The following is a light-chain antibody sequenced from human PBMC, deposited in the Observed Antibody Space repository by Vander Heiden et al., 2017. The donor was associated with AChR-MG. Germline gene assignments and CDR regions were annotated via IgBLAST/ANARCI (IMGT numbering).Light chain of an antibody. CDR3: QAWDRNSEEV. V-gene: IGLV3-1*01. J-gene: IGLJ3*02. Sequence: SPELTQPPSVSVSPGQTASITCPGHTFGDKYVCGYQQKAGQSPILVIYQDTKRPSGIPERVSGSNSGNTATLTISGTQATDEADYYCQAWDRNSEEVFGGGTKLTVL. CDR2: QDT. CDR1: TFGDKY.